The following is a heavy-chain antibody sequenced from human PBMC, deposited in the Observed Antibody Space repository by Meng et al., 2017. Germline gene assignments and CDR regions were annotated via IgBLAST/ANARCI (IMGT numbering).Heavy chain of an antibody. CDR1: GYTFTGYY. V-gene: IGHV1-2*06. D-gene: IGHD3-10*01. CDR2: INPNSGGT. Sequence: QVQLVQSGAEVKKPGASVKVSYKASGYTFTGYYMHWVRQAPGQGLEWMGRINPNSGGTNYAQKFQGRVTMTRDTSISTAYMELSRLRSDDTAVYYCARDYGSGRIILHFDYWGQGTLVTVSS. J-gene: IGHJ4*02. CDR3: ARDYGSGRIILHFDY.